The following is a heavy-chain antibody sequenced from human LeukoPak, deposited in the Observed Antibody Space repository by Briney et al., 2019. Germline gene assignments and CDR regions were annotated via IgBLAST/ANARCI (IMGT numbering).Heavy chain of an antibody. J-gene: IGHJ6*02. D-gene: IGHD3-10*01. CDR1: GFTFSSYT. V-gene: IGHV3-21*06. CDR3: ARVYASGSYYRGMDV. CDR2: ISSSSTYI. Sequence: GGSLRLSCAASGFTFSSYTMNWVRQAPGKGLEWVSSISSSSTYIYHAESVKGRFTISRDNAKNSLYLQMNSLRAEDTAVYYCARVYASGSYYRGMDVWGQGTTVTVSS.